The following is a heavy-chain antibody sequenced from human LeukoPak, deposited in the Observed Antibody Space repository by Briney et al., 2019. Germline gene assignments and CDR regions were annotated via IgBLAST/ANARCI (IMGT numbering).Heavy chain of an antibody. CDR3: ASRNVLRFLEWLSDDAFDI. J-gene: IGHJ3*02. CDR1: GFTFSSYE. Sequence: PGGSLRLSCAASGFTFSSYEMNWVRQAPGKGLEWVSYISSSGSTIYYADSVKGRFTISRDNAKNSLYLQMNSLRAEDTAVYYCASRNVLRFLEWLSDDAFDIWGRGTMVTVSS. CDR2: ISSSGSTI. V-gene: IGHV3-48*03. D-gene: IGHD3-3*01.